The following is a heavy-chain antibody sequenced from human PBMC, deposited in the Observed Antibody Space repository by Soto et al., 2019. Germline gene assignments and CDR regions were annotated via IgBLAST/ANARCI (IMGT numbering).Heavy chain of an antibody. D-gene: IGHD3-22*01. V-gene: IGHV3-30*18. CDR1: GFTFSSYG. Sequence: GGSLRLSCAASGFTFSSYGMHWVRQAPGKGLEWVAVISYDGSNKYYADSVKGRFTISRDNSKNTLYLQMNSLRAEDTAVYYCAKDQDYDSSGYYYFYYWGQGTLVTVSS. CDR3: AKDQDYDSSGYYYFYY. J-gene: IGHJ4*02. CDR2: ISYDGSNK.